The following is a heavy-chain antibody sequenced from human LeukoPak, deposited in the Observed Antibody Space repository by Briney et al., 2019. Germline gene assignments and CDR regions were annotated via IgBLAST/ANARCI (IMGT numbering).Heavy chain of an antibody. D-gene: IGHD4-17*01. CDR1: GFTFSSYG. CDR3: TTDPFSVTTWFDP. V-gene: IGHV3-15*01. CDR2: IKSKTDGGTT. Sequence: GGSLRLSCAASGFTFSSYGMHWVRQAPGKGLEWVGRIKSKTDGGTTDYAAPVKGRFTISRDDSKNTLYLQMNSLKTEDTAVYYCTTDPFSVTTWFDPWGQGTLVTVSS. J-gene: IGHJ5*02.